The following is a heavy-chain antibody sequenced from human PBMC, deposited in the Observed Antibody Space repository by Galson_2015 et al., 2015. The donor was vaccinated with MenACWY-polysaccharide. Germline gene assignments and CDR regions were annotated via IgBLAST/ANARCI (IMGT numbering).Heavy chain of an antibody. Sequence: SLRLSCAASGFTFSGYGMHWVRQAPGKGLEWVAVISYDGSNKYYADSVKGRFTISRDNSKNTLYLQMNSLRAEDTAVYYCAKDWASGSSGYYWWGQGTLVTVSS. CDR3: AKDWASGSSGYYW. V-gene: IGHV3-30*18. J-gene: IGHJ4*02. D-gene: IGHD3-22*01. CDR2: ISYDGSNK. CDR1: GFTFSGYG.